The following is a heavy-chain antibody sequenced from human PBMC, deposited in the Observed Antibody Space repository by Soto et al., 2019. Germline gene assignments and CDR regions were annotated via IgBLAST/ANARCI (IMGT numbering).Heavy chain of an antibody. Sequence: QVQLQESGPGLVKSSVTLSLTCAVSGDSITSSNWWRLVRKPPGKGLEWIGEIYLSGSTSYNPSLNSRVTISVDKSKNQFSLKLSSVTAADTAVYYCARRGPLDGWGQGTTVTVS. J-gene: IGHJ6*02. CDR1: GDSITSSNW. CDR2: IYLSGST. CDR3: ARRGPLDG. D-gene: IGHD3-10*01. V-gene: IGHV4-4*02.